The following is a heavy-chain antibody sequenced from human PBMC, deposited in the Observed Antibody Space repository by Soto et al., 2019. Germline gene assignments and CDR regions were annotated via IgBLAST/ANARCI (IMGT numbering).Heavy chain of an antibody. CDR3: AKDPTSYDSSAQFDS. CDR2: ISGGGGST. D-gene: IGHD3-22*01. V-gene: IGHV3-23*01. CDR1: GFSFGGYA. J-gene: IGHJ4*02. Sequence: GGSLRLSCAASGFSFGGYAMNWVRQAPGKGLEWVSGISGGGGSTYYADSVKGRFTISRDNSNNTLYLQMNSLRAEDTAVYYCAKDPTSYDSSAQFDSWGQGTLVTVSS.